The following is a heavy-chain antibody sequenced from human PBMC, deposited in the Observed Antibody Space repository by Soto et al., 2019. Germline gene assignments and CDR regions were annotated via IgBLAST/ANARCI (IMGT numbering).Heavy chain of an antibody. CDR2: ISAHNGNT. D-gene: IGHD1-1*01. CDR1: GYAFTTYG. CDR3: ARGRYGDY. V-gene: IGHV1-18*01. J-gene: IGHJ4*02. Sequence: QVHLVQSGAEVKKPGASVKVSCKGSGYAFTTYGITWVRQAPGQGLEWMGWISAHNGNTNYAQKLQGRVTVTRDTSTSTAYMALRSVRSDDTAVYYCARGRYGDYWGQGALVTVSS.